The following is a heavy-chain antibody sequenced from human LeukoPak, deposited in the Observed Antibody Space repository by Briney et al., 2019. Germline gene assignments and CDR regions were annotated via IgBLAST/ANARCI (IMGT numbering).Heavy chain of an antibody. J-gene: IGHJ4*02. CDR2: IVWNSGSI. CDR1: GFTVDDYA. D-gene: IGHD6-19*01. CDR3: AKDVGYSSTFTFEY. V-gene: IGHV3-9*01. Sequence: GRSLRRSCTASGFTVDDYARHWVRQAPGKGLEWGSGIVWNSGSIDYADSEKGRFTISRDNAKNSLYLQMNSLRAEDTALYYCAKDVGYSSTFTFEYWGQGTLVTVSS.